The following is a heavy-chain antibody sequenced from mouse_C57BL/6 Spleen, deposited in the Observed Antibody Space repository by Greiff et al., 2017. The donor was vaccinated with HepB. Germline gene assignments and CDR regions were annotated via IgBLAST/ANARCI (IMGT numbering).Heavy chain of an antibody. J-gene: IGHJ1*03. V-gene: IGHV1-26*01. CDR1: GYTFTDYY. D-gene: IGHD3-1*01. CDR3: ARGLWYFDV. CDR2: INPNNGGT. Sequence: VQLQQSGPELVKPGASVKISCKASGYTFTDYYMNWVKQSHGKSLEWIGDINPNNGGTSYNQKFKGKATLTVDKSSSTAYMELRSLTSEDSAVYYCARGLWYFDVWGTGTTVTVSS.